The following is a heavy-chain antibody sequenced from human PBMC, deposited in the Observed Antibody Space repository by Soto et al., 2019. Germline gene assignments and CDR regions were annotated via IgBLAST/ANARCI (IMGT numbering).Heavy chain of an antibody. J-gene: IGHJ4*01. CDR2: ISYDGTEE. CDR3: AKGRFDVVTISPFDH. Sequence: PGGSLRLSCAASGFTFSSFGMHWVRQAPGKGLEWVAVISYDGTEEKYADSVKGRATVSRDNSKNTVYLQMNRLRGDDSAIYYCAKGRFDVVTISPFDHWGQGTPVTVSS. CDR1: GFTFSSFG. D-gene: IGHD3-3*02. V-gene: IGHV3-30*18.